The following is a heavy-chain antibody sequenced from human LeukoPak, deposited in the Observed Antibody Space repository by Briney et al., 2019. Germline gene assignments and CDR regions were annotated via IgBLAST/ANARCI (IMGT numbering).Heavy chain of an antibody. D-gene: IGHD3-22*01. Sequence: PGGSLRLSCAASGFTFSSYGMSWVRQAPGKGLEWVSAISGSGGSTYYADSVKGRFTISRDNSKNTLYLQMNSLRAEDTAVYYCAKGYDTYYYDSSGYYPLGYWGQGTLVTVSS. V-gene: IGHV3-23*01. CDR1: GFTFSSYG. J-gene: IGHJ4*02. CDR2: ISGSGGST. CDR3: AKGYDTYYYDSSGYYPLGY.